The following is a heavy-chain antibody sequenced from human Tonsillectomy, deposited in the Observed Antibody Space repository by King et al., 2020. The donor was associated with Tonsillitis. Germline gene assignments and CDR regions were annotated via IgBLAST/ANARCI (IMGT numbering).Heavy chain of an antibody. CDR2: INPHNGLT. CDR3: ARETIFDGESMSSFDL. Sequence: VQLVESGTEVKRPGASVKVSCQASGYTFSGCYIHWVRQAPGQGLEWMGWINPHNGLTKYAQKFQDRVTMTRDTSADTPNMELTRLGSDDTAVYYCARETIFDGESMSSFDLWGQGTLVTVS. CDR1: GYTFSGCY. V-gene: IGHV1-2*02. D-gene: IGHD2-21*01. J-gene: IGHJ5*02.